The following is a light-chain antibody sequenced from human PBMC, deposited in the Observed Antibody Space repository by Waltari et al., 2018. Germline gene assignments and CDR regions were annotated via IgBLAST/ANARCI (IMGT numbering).Light chain of an antibody. J-gene: IGKJ1*01. CDR3: QQSYSYPSDT. V-gene: IGKV1-39*01. Sequence: DIQMTQSPSSLSASVGDRVTITCRASQSIRSYLNWYQQKPGKAPKLLIYAASSLQSGVPSRFSGSGSGTDFTLTISSLQPEDFATYYCQQSYSYPSDTFGQGTKVEIK. CDR2: AAS. CDR1: QSIRSY.